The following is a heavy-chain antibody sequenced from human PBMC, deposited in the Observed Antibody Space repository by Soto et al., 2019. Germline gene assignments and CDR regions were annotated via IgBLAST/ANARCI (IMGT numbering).Heavy chain of an antibody. CDR3: ARDQDYGFDY. CDR2: ISTSSTT. Sequence: GGALRLSCAASGFTFSSYSMKWVRQAPGKGLEWVSYISTSSTTFYADSVKGRFTISRDKAKSSLYLQMNSLRAEDTALYYCARDQDYGFDYWGQGTLVTVSS. V-gene: IGHV3-48*01. D-gene: IGHD4-17*01. J-gene: IGHJ4*02. CDR1: GFTFSSYS.